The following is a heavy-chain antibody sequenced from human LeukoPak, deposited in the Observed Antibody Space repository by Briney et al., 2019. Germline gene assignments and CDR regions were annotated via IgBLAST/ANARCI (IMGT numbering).Heavy chain of an antibody. CDR1: GFTFSSYS. CDR2: INSSSSYI. Sequence: GGSLRLSCAASGFTFSSYSMSWVRQTPGKGLEWVSSINSSSSYIYYADSVKGGSTFTSDNAKISLYLQMNSLRAEDTAVYYCARVENRAVAGTDYWGQGTLVTVSS. J-gene: IGHJ4*02. CDR3: ARVENRAVAGTDY. D-gene: IGHD6-19*01. V-gene: IGHV3-21*01.